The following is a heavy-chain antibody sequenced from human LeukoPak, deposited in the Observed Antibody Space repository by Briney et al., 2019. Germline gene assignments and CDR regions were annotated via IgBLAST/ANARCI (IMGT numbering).Heavy chain of an antibody. CDR1: GGSISTYY. J-gene: IGHJ5*02. Sequence: SETLSLTCTVSGGSISTYYWSWIRQPAGKGLEWIGRIYTSGSTNYNPSLKSRITMSVDKSKNQFSLKLSSVTAADTAVYYCARRIGESGSYNWFDPWGQGTLVTVSS. D-gene: IGHD3-10*01. CDR2: IYTSGST. V-gene: IGHV4-4*07. CDR3: ARRIGESGSYNWFDP.